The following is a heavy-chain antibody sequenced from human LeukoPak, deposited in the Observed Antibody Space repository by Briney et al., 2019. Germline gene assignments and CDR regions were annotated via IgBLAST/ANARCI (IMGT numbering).Heavy chain of an antibody. CDR1: GFTFSSYA. D-gene: IGHD1-1*01. Sequence: GRSLRLSCAASGFTFSSYAMHWVRQAPGKGLEWVAVISYDGSNKYYADSVKGRFTISRDNSKNTLYLQMNSLRAEDTAVYYCAKQTPTQRAWFDPWGQGTLVTVSS. J-gene: IGHJ5*02. CDR3: AKQTPTQRAWFDP. V-gene: IGHV3-30-3*02. CDR2: ISYDGSNK.